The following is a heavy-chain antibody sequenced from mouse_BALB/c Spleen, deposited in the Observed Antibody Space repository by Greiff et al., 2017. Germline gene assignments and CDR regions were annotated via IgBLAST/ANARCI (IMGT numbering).Heavy chain of an antibody. CDR3: ARRGTGYYFDY. Sequence: EVQLVESGPGLVKPSQSLSLTCTVTGYSITSDYAWNWIRQFPGNKLEWMGYISYSGSTSYNPSLKSRISITRDTSKNQFFLQLNSVTTEDTATYYCARRGTGYYFDYWGQGTTLTVSS. CDR2: ISYSGST. D-gene: IGHD4-1*01. V-gene: IGHV3-2*02. J-gene: IGHJ2*01. CDR1: GYSITSDYA.